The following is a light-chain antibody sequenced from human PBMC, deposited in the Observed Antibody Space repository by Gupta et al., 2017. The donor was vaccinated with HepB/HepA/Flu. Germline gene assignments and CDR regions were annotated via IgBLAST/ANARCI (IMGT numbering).Light chain of an antibody. Sequence: AIQMTQSPSSLSASVGDRVTITCRASQGIRDDLAWYQQKPGKPPKLLIYAASSWESGVPSRFSGSGSDTYFTLTSSSLQPEDSANYYWLQDYNYLTFGQGTKLEI. J-gene: IGKJ2*01. V-gene: IGKV1-6*01. CDR1: QGIRDD. CDR2: AAS. CDR3: LQDYNYLT.